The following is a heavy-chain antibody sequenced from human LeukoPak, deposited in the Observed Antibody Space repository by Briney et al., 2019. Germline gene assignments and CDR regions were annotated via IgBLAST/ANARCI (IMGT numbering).Heavy chain of an antibody. Sequence: GGSLRLSCAASGFTFSSYAMHWVRQAPGKGLEWVAVISYDGSNNYYADSVKGRFTISRDNSKNTLYLQMNSLRAEDTAVYYCARGEGGYLDYWGQGTLVTVSS. CDR2: ISYDGSNN. D-gene: IGHD2-15*01. CDR1: GFTFSSYA. CDR3: ARGEGGYLDY. V-gene: IGHV3-30*04. J-gene: IGHJ4*02.